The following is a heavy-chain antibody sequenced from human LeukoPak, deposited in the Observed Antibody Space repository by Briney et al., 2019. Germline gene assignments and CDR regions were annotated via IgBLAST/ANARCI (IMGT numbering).Heavy chain of an antibody. J-gene: IGHJ4*02. V-gene: IGHV3-48*03. CDR2: IGSSGSPT. Sequence: PGGSLRLSCAASGFTFSSYEMNWVRQAPGKGLEWVSYIGSSGSPTYYADSVRGRFTISRDNAKNSLYLQMNSLRAEDTAVYYCARDYYGSGSYYSHQTDYWGQGTLVTVSS. CDR3: ARDYYGSGSYYSHQTDY. CDR1: GFTFSSYE. D-gene: IGHD3-10*01.